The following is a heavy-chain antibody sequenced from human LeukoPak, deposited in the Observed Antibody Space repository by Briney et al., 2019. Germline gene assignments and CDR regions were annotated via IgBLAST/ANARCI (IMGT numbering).Heavy chain of an antibody. CDR1: GFTFSSYA. V-gene: IGHV3-23*01. Sequence: PGGSLRLSCAASGFTFSSYAMSWVRQAPGKGLEWVSAISGSGGSTYYADSVKGRFTISRDNSKNTLYLQMNGLRAEDTAVYYCANPRPGYCSSTSCYRGAFLPDYWGQGTLVTVSS. J-gene: IGHJ4*02. D-gene: IGHD2-2*02. CDR3: ANPRPGYCSSTSCYRGAFLPDY. CDR2: ISGSGGST.